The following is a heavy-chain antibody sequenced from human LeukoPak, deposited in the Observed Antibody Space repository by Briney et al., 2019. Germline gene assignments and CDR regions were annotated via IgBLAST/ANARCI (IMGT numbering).Heavy chain of an antibody. J-gene: IGHJ4*02. D-gene: IGHD5-18*01. CDR1: GFTFSTYN. CDR3: ARGVDNYGFIFDY. V-gene: IGHV3-21*01. CDR2: ISTRSYI. Sequence: GGSLRLSCEASGFTFSTYNMNWVRQAPGKGLEWVSSISTRSYIHYADSVKGRFTISRDNAKNSLFLQINSLRAEDTAVYFCARGVDNYGFIFDYWGQGTLVTVSS.